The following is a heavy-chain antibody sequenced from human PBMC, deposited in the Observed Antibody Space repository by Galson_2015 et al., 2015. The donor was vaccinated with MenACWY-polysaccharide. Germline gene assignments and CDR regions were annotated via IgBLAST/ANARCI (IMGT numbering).Heavy chain of an antibody. V-gene: IGHV3-7*01. Sequence: SLRLSCAASGFSFGTSWMTWFRRAPGKGLEWVANIAPDGSEMFYVHSVKGRFTISRDNARNSLYLQMHSLRADDTAEYYCARVLTPWDFDLWGRGPLVTVSP. CDR2: IAPDGSEM. J-gene: IGHJ2*01. CDR1: GFSFGTSW. CDR3: ARVLTPWDFDL. D-gene: IGHD4-23*01.